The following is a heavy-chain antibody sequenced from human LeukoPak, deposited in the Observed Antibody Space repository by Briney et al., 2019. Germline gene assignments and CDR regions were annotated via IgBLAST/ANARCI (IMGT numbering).Heavy chain of an antibody. J-gene: IGHJ5*02. CDR3: ARHVYYYYGSGSYYWFDP. D-gene: IGHD3-10*01. CDR1: GGSFSIYY. Sequence: SETLSLTCAVYGGSFSIYYWSRIRQPPGKGLEWIGYIDHTGSTNYNPSLNSRVTISRDTSKNQFSLKLSSVTAADTAVYYCARHVYYYYGSGSYYWFDPWGQGTLVTVSS. V-gene: IGHV4-59*08. CDR2: IDHTGST.